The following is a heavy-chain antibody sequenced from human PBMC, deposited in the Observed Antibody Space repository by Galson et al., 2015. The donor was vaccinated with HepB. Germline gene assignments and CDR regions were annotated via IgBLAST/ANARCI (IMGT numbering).Heavy chain of an antibody. J-gene: IGHJ4*02. CDR2: ISGSGGST. V-gene: IGHV3-23*01. CDR1: GFTFSSYA. CDR3: AKEEEYYGDYCDY. D-gene: IGHD4-17*01. Sequence: SLRLSCAASGFTFSSYAMSWVRQAPGKGLEWVSAISGSGGSTYYADSVKGRFTISRDNSKNTLYLQMDSLRAEDTAVYYCAKEEEYYGDYCDYWAQGTLVTVSS.